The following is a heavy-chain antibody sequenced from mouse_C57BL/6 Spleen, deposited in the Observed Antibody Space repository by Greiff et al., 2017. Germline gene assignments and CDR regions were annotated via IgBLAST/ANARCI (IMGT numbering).Heavy chain of an antibody. CDR3: AIDGYYVRAWFAY. CDR1: GFSLTSYG. D-gene: IGHD2-3*01. CDR2: IWSGGST. Sequence: QVQLKQSGPGLVQPSQSLSITCTVSGFSLTSYGVHWVRQSPGKGLEWLGVIWSGGSTDYNAAFISRLSISKDNSKSQVFFKMNSLQADDTAIYYCAIDGYYVRAWFAYWGQGTLVTVSA. J-gene: IGHJ3*01. V-gene: IGHV2-2*01.